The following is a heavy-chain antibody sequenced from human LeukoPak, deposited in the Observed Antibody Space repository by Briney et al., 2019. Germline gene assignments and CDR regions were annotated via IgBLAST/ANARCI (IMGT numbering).Heavy chain of an antibody. J-gene: IGHJ4*02. D-gene: IGHD3-16*01. CDR3: ARDGGGGTFAGS. CDR1: GYTFIGHY. V-gene: IGHV1-69*13. Sequence: AASVKVSCKTSGYTFIGHYIHWVRQAPGQGLEWMGGIIPIFGTANYAQKFQGRVTITADESTSTAYMELSSLRSEDTAVYYCARDGGGGTFAGSWGQGTLVTVSS. CDR2: IIPIFGTA.